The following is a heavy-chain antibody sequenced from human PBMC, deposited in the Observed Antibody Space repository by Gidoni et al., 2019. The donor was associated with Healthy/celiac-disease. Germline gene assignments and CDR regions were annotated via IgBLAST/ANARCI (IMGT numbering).Heavy chain of an antibody. Sequence: YYNPSLKSRVTISVDTSKNQFSLKLSSVTAADTAVYYCARSCGGDCYGFDYWGQGTLVTVSS. D-gene: IGHD2-21*02. CDR3: ARSCGGDCYGFDY. V-gene: IGHV4-39*01. J-gene: IGHJ4*02.